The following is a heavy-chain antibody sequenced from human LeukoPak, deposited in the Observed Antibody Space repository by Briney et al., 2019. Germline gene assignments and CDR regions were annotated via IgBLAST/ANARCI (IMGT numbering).Heavy chain of an antibody. CDR1: GFTFSSYA. V-gene: IGHV3-23*01. D-gene: IGHD4-17*01. CDR3: AKSMTTVQWGFDP. J-gene: IGHJ5*02. CDR2: ISGSGGST. Sequence: PGGSLRLSCAASGFTFSSYAMSWVRQAPGKGLEWVSAISGSGGSTYYADSVKGRFTISRDNSKNTVYLQMNNLRPEDTAVYYCAKSMTTVQWGFDPWGQGTLVTVSS.